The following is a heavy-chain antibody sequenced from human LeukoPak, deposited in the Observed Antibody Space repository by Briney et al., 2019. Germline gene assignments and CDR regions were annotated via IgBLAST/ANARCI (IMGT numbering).Heavy chain of an antibody. J-gene: IGHJ3*02. CDR3: AKDLTPGYGGYASPAAFDI. CDR1: GFTFSSYA. CDR2: ISGSGTST. D-gene: IGHD5-12*01. Sequence: PGGSLRLSCAASGFTFSSYAMSWVRQAPGKGLEWVSVISGSGTSTDYADSVKGRFTISRDYSKNTLFLQMNSLRGEDTAVYHCAKDLTPGYGGYASPAAFDIWGQGTMVTVSS. V-gene: IGHV3-23*01.